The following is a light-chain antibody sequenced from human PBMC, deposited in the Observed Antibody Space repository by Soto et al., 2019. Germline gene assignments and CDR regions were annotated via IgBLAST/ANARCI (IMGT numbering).Light chain of an antibody. CDR1: SSGVGGYNY. J-gene: IGLJ1*01. CDR2: EVS. CDR3: SSYTSSSLYV. Sequence: QSALAQPASVSGSPGQSITISCTGTSSGVGGYNYVSWYQQHPGKAPKLMIYEVSNRPSGVSNRFSGSKSGNTASLTISGLQAEDEADYYCSSYTSSSLYVFGTGTRSPS. V-gene: IGLV2-14*01.